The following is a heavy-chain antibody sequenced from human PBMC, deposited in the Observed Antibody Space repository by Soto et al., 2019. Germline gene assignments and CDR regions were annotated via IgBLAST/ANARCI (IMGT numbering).Heavy chain of an antibody. CDR1: GFPFTSSG. D-gene: IGHD3-10*01. Sequence: QVQLVESGGGVVQPGRSLRLSCAGSGFPFTSSGMHWVREGPDKGLEWVAVISYDGSDKYYADSVKGRFTISRDNSKNMLYLQMNSLRPEDTALYYCFGGQDYFDYRGQGTLVIVSS. V-gene: IGHV3-30*03. J-gene: IGHJ4*02. CDR2: ISYDGSDK. CDR3: FGGQDYFDY.